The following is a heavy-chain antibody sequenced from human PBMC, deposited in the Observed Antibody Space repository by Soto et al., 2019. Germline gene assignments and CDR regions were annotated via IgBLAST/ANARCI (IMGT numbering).Heavy chain of an antibody. CDR1: GFTFSSYG. V-gene: IGHV3-30*18. CDR3: AKDRFRMAVAAPSGY. J-gene: IGHJ4*02. CDR2: ISYDGSNK. Sequence: QVQLVESGGGVVQPGRSLRLSCEASGFTFSSYGMHWVRQAPGKGLEWVAVISYDGSNKYYADSVKGRFTISRDNSKNSLYLQMNRLRAKHTAVYYCAKDRFRMAVAAPSGYWGQGTLVTVS. D-gene: IGHD6-19*01.